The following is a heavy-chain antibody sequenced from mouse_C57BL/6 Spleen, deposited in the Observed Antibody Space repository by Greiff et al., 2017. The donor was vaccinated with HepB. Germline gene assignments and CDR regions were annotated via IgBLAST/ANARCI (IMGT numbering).Heavy chain of an antibody. CDR2: IYPYNGVS. CDR3: ARWGSTMVTTSWYFDV. J-gene: IGHJ1*03. CDR1: GYSFTGYY. D-gene: IGHD2-2*01. V-gene: IGHV1-31*01. Sequence: VHVKQSGPELVKPGASVKISCKASGYSFTGYYMHWVKQSHGNILDWIGYIYPYNGVSSYNQKFKGKATLTVDKSSSTAYMELRSLTSEDSAVYYCARWGSTMVTTSWYFDVWGTGTTVTVSS.